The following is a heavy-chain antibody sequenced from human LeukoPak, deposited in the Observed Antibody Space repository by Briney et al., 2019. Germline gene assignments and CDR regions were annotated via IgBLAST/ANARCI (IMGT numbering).Heavy chain of an antibody. J-gene: IGHJ5*02. CDR3: TSPVGGDYAHNWFDP. CDR1: GFTSSSYW. D-gene: IGHD4-17*01. CDR2: INNDGTYT. V-gene: IGHV3-74*01. Sequence: PGGSLRLSCAVSGFTSSSYWMHWVRQAPGKGLVWVSRINNDGTYTVYADSVKGRFTISRDNAKNTLYLQMNSLKTEDTAVYYCTSPVGGDYAHNWFDPWGQGTLVTVSS.